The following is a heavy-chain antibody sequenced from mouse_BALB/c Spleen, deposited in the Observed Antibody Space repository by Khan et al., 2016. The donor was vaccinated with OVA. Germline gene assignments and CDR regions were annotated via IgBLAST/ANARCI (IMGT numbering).Heavy chain of an antibody. V-gene: IGHV2-6-4*01. D-gene: IGHD2-14*01. CDR2: IWGGGGT. CDR3: ASANYRYDGYYALNY. CDR1: AFSLSRYN. J-gene: IGHJ4*01. Sequence: QVQLKESGPGLVAPSQCLSITCTVSAFSLSRYNIHWVRQPPGKGLEWLGMIWGGGGTDYYSTLIYRLNISKDNSKSQDFLKMNSLHTDDTAMYYCASANYRYDGYYALNYWGQGTSVTVSS.